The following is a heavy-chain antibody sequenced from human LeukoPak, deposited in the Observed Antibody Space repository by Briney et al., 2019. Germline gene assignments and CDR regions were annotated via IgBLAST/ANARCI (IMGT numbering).Heavy chain of an antibody. CDR1: GGSFSSFG. CDR3: ARANGGDSGDALDI. J-gene: IGHJ3*02. CDR2: IVPFLDIT. V-gene: IGHV1-69*04. D-gene: IGHD4-23*01. Sequence: ASVKVSCKVSGGSFSSFGISWVRQAPGQGLEWMGRIVPFLDITNYAQKFQGRVTITADKSTNTVYMELSSLRSQDTAVYYCARANGGDSGDALDIWGQGTMVTVSS.